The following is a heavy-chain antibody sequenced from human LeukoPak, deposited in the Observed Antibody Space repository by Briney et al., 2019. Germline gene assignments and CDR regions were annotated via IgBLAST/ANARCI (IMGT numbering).Heavy chain of an antibody. CDR1: GFTFSTNG. CDR3: ARENSGWFDP. CDR2: IWYDGSNK. V-gene: IGHV3-33*01. Sequence: GGPLSLSCAASGFTFSTNGMHWVRQAQGKGLEWGAVIWYDGSNKYYADSVKGRFTIYRDNSKNTLYLQMNSLRAEDTAVYYCARENSGWFDPWGQGTLVTVSS. J-gene: IGHJ5*02. D-gene: IGHD4-23*01.